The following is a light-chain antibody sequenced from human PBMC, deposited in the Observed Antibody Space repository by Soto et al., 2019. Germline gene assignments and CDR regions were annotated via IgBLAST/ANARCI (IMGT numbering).Light chain of an antibody. CDR3: QQYGNSPRT. V-gene: IGKV3-20*01. J-gene: IGKJ1*01. CDR2: GAS. CDR1: QSVRSSY. Sequence: EIVLTQSPGTLSLSPGERATLSCRASQSVRSSYVAWYQQKPGQGPRLPIYGASSRATGIPDRFSGSGSGTDFTLTISRLEPEDFAMYYCQQYGNSPRTLGQGTKVDIK.